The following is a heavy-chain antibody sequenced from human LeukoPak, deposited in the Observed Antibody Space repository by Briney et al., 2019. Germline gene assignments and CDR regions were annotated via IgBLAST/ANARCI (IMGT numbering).Heavy chain of an antibody. CDR2: IYYSGST. V-gene: IGHV4-59*12. D-gene: IGHD6-13*01. CDR3: ARGLLRYSSSWYHY. CDR1: GGSISSYY. J-gene: IGHJ4*02. Sequence: SETLSLTCTVSGGSISSYYWSWTRQPPGKGLEWIGYIYYSGSTNYNPSLKSRVTISVDTSKNQFSLKLSSVTAADTAVYYCARGLLRYSSSWYHYWGQGTLVTVSS.